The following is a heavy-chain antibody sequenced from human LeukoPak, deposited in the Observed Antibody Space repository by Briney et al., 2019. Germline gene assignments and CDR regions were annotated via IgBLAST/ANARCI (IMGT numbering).Heavy chain of an antibody. D-gene: IGHD3-22*01. Sequence: SVKVSCKASGGSFNNYAITWVRQAPGQGLEWMGGIIPIFGSPNYAQKFQGRVTITADKSTSTAYMDLSSLRSEDTAVYYCATSYYDSSAYYPSPEWGQGTLVTVSS. CDR1: GGSFNNYA. CDR2: IIPIFGSP. CDR3: ATSYYDSSAYYPSPE. J-gene: IGHJ4*02. V-gene: IGHV1-69*06.